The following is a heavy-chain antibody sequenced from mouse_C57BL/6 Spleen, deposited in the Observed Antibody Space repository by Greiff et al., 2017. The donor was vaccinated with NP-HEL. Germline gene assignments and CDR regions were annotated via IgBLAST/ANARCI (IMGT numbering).Heavy chain of an antibody. Sequence: QVHVKQSGPELVKPGASVKLSCKASGYTFTSYDINWVKQRPGQGLEWIGWIYPRDGSTTYNEKFKGKATLTVDTSSSTAYMELHSLTSEDSAVYFCARDDSNYPPWFAYWGQGTLVTVSA. CDR2: IYPRDGST. J-gene: IGHJ3*01. V-gene: IGHV1-85*01. CDR1: GYTFTSYD. CDR3: ARDDSNYPPWFAY. D-gene: IGHD2-5*01.